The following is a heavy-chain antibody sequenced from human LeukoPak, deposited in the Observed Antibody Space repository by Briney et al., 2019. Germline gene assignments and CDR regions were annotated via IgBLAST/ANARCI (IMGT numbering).Heavy chain of an antibody. J-gene: IGHJ4*02. D-gene: IGHD3-22*01. CDR3: ARDPDYDSTND. V-gene: IGHV3-21*01. CDR1: GFTFSSYS. CDR2: ISSSSSYI. Sequence: GGSLRLSCAASGFTFSSYSMNWVRQAPGKGLEWVSSISSSSSYIYYADSVKGRFTISRDNAKNSLYLQMNIMRAEDTAVYYCARDPDYDSTNDWGQGTLVTVSS.